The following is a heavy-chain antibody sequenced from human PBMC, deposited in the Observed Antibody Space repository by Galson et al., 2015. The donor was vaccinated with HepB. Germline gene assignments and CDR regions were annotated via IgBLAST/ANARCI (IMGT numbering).Heavy chain of an antibody. D-gene: IGHD7-27*01. CDR1: GDSFSNYA. Sequence: SVKVSCKASGDSFSNYAVNWVRQAPGQGLEWMGRIVPIVGRRDYAQRFQGRVTIIADKDTPTVHLDLLSLKSEDTAVYYCATCPLNSGADTAEYLQYWGQGTLLTVSS. CDR3: ATCPLNSGADTAEYLQY. V-gene: IGHV1-69*04. CDR2: IVPIVGRR. J-gene: IGHJ1*01.